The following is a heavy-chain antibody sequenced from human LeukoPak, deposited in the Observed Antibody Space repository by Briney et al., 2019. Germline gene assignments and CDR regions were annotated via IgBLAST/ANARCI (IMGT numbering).Heavy chain of an antibody. J-gene: IGHJ4*02. CDR1: GDPISNYY. CDR2: IYYSGST. CDR3: AASSRIGDYGEYYFDY. D-gene: IGHD4-17*01. Sequence: PSETLSLTCAVSGDPISNYYWSWIRQPPGKGLEWIGYIYYSGSTNYNPSLKSRVTISVDTSKNQFSLKLSSVTAADTAVYYCAASSRIGDYGEYYFDYWGQGTLVTVSS. V-gene: IGHV4-59*01.